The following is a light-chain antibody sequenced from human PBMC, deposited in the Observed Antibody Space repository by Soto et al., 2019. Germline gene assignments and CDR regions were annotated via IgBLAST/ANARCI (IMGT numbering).Light chain of an antibody. V-gene: IGLV1-40*01. J-gene: IGLJ2*01. CDR1: SSNIGAGYD. Sequence: QSVLTQPPSVSGAPGQRVTISCTGSSSNIGAGYDVHWYQQLPGTAPKLLVHGNTDRPSGVPDRFSGSKSGTSASLAITGLQAEDEADYYCQSYDSSLGRWLFGGGTKPPS. CDR2: GNT. CDR3: QSYDSSLGRWL.